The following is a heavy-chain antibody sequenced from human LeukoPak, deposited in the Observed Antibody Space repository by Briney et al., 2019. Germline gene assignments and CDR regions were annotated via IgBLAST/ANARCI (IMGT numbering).Heavy chain of an antibody. CDR2: IYYSGST. Sequence: SETLSLTCTVSGGSNSSSSYYWGWIRQPPGKGLEWIGSIYYSGSTYYNPSLKSRVTISVDTSKNQFSLKLSSVTAADTAVYYCAKLREELELTTGAYYYYMDVWGKGTTVTVSS. V-gene: IGHV4-39*01. CDR3: AKLREELELTTGAYYYYMDV. CDR1: GGSNSSSSYY. J-gene: IGHJ6*03. D-gene: IGHD1-7*01.